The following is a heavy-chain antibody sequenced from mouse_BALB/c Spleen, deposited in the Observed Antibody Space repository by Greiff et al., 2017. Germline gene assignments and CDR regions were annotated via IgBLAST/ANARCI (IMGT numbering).Heavy chain of an antibody. CDR3: ARRYYYGSPYYAMDY. CDR1: GYTFTSYY. Sequence: QVQLQQSGPELVKPGASVKMSCKASGYTFTSYYIHWVKQRPGQGLEWIGWIYPGDGSTKYNEKFKGKTTLTADKSSSTAYMLLSSLTSEDSAIYFCARRYYYGSPYYAMDYWGQGTSVTVSS. J-gene: IGHJ4*01. V-gene: IGHV1S56*01. D-gene: IGHD1-1*01. CDR2: IYPGDGST.